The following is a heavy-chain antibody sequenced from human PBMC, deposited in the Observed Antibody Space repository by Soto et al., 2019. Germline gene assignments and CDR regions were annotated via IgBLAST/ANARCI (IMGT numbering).Heavy chain of an antibody. J-gene: IGHJ4*02. CDR1: GFTFSSYG. D-gene: IGHD2-2*01. CDR3: AKRPASIITFDY. Sequence: GGSLRLSCAASGFTFSSYGMHWVRQAPGKGLEWVAVISYYGSNKYYADSVEGRFTISRDNSKNMLFLQINSLRDDDSAVYYCAKRPASIITFDYWGQGTPVTVSS. V-gene: IGHV3-30*18. CDR2: ISYYGSNK.